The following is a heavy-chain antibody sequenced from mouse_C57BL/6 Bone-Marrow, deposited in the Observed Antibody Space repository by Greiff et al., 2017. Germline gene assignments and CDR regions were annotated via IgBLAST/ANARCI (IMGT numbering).Heavy chain of an antibody. CDR3: GRHDYSNCWDFDV. J-gene: IGHJ1*03. Sequence: VQLQQPGAELVKPGASVKMSCKASGYTFTSYWIPWVKQRPGQGLEWIGDIYPGSGSTNSNEKFKSKATLTVDTSSSTAYMQLSSLTSADSAVYCGGRHDYSNCWDFDVWGKGTTVTVSS. V-gene: IGHV1-55*01. CDR2: IYPGSGST. D-gene: IGHD2-5*01. CDR1: GYTFTSYW.